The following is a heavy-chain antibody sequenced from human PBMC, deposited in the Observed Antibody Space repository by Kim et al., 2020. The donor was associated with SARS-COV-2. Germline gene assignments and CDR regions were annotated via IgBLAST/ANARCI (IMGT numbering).Heavy chain of an antibody. J-gene: IGHJ4*02. D-gene: IGHD6-19*01. V-gene: IGHV4-59*01. Sequence: SETLSLTCSVSGASISSYYWSWIRHPPGKGLEWIGYSYYSGSTNYNPSLKSRVTVSVDTSKNQTSLLLSSVTAADTAVYYCARLYSSGWCLDYWGQATLVTVSS. CDR1: GASISSYY. CDR2: SYYSGST. CDR3: ARLYSSGWCLDY.